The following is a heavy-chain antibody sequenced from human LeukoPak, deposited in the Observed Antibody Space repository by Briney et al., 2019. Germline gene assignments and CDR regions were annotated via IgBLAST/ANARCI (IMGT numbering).Heavy chain of an antibody. J-gene: IGHJ4*02. V-gene: IGHV4-39*07. Sequence: PSETLSLTCTVSGGSVSSSNYYWGWIRQPPGKGLEWIGSIYYSGSTYYNPSLKSRLTISVDTSKNQFSLKLSSVTAADTAVYYCARASTIFGHFAYWGRGTLVTVSS. D-gene: IGHD3-3*01. CDR3: ARASTIFGHFAY. CDR1: GGSVSSSNYY. CDR2: IYYSGST.